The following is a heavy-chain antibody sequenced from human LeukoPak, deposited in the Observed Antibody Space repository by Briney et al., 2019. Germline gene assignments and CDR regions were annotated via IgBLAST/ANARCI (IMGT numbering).Heavy chain of an antibody. V-gene: IGHV3-9*01. J-gene: IGHJ4*02. CDR3: VKDGGGYGDYGADSNFDH. CDR1: GFKFNDNA. Sequence: PGGSLRLSCAASGFKFNDNAMHWVRQTPGKGLEWVSSIRWNSANVDYAASVKGRFTISRDNAKNSLYLQMKSLRDEDTALYYCVKDGGGYGDYGADSNFDHWGQGTLVTVSS. CDR2: IRWNSANV. D-gene: IGHD4-17*01.